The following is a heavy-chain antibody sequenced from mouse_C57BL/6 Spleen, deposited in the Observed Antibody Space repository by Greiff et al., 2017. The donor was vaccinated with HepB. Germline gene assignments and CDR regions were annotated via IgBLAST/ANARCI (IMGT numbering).Heavy chain of an antibody. D-gene: IGHD2-12*01. CDR1: GYTFTDYS. V-gene: IGHV1-78*01. Sequence: VKLLQSDAELVKPGASVKISCKASGYTFTDYSMHWVKQRPEQGLEWIGYIYPRDGSTKYNEKFKGKATLTADKSSSTAYMQLNSLTSEDSAVYFCASPYSDFWYFDVWGTGTTVTVAS. CDR2: IYPRDGST. CDR3: ASPYSDFWYFDV. J-gene: IGHJ1*03.